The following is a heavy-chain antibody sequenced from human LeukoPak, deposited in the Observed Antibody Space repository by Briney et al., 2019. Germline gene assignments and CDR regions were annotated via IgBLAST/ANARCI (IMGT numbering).Heavy chain of an antibody. V-gene: IGHV1-18*01. Sequence: ASVKDSCKASVYTFTSYGISWVRQAPGQGLEWMGWISAYNDNTNYAQKLQGRVTITTDTSTSTAYMELRRLRSDDTAVYYCARVTRPITMLVDNWFDPLGQGALVTDSS. D-gene: IGHD3-3*01. CDR1: VYTFTSYG. CDR2: ISAYNDNT. J-gene: IGHJ5*02. CDR3: ARVTRPITMLVDNWFDP.